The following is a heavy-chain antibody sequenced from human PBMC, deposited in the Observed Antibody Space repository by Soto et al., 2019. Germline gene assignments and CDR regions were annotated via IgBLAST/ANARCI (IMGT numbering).Heavy chain of an antibody. D-gene: IGHD4-17*01. V-gene: IGHV1-3*01. Sequence: ASVKVSCKASGYTFTSYAMHWVRQAPGQRLEWMGWINAGNGNTKYSQKFQGRVTITRDTSASTAYMELSSLRSEDTAVYYCARAPVTMQYYYYYMDVWGKGTTVTVSS. CDR3: ARAPVTMQYYYYYMDV. CDR1: GYTFTSYA. J-gene: IGHJ6*03. CDR2: INAGNGNT.